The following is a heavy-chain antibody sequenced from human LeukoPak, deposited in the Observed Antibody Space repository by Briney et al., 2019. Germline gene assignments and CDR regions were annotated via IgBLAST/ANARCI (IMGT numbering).Heavy chain of an antibody. V-gene: IGHV3-21*01. Sequence: GGSLRLSCAASGFTFSSYSMNWVRQAPGKGLEWVSSISSSSSYIYYADSVKGRFTISRDNAKNSLYLQMNSLRAEDTAVYYCARAHDYYYDSSGNFDYWGQGTLVTVSS. CDR3: ARAHDYYYDSSGNFDY. CDR2: ISSSSSYI. CDR1: GFTFSSYS. D-gene: IGHD3-22*01. J-gene: IGHJ4*02.